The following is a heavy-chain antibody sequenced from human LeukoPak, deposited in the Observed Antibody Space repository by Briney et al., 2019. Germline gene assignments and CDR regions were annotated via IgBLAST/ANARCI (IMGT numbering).Heavy chain of an antibody. D-gene: IGHD3-22*01. J-gene: IGHJ5*02. Sequence: GESLKISCKGSGYSFTSYWIGWVRQMPGKGLEWMGIIYPGDSDTRYSPSFQGQVTISADKSISTAYLQWSSLKASDTAMYYCAREYYYDSSGDIWFDPWGQGTLVTVSS. CDR2: IYPGDSDT. CDR3: AREYYYDSSGDIWFDP. CDR1: GYSFTSYW. V-gene: IGHV5-51*01.